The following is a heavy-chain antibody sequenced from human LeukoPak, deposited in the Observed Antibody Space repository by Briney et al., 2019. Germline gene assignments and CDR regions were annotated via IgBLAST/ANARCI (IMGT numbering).Heavy chain of an antibody. J-gene: IGHJ5*02. V-gene: IGHV4-61*01. CDR3: ARTDRYYDILTGYYSHNWFDP. CDR1: GGSDSSGSYY. Sequence: PSETLSLTCTVSGGSDSSGSYYWSWIRQPPGKGLEWIGYIYYSGSTNYNPSLKSRVTISVDTSKNQFSLKLSSVTAADTAVYYCARTDRYYDILTGYYSHNWFDPWGQGTLVTVSS. CDR2: IYYSGST. D-gene: IGHD3-9*01.